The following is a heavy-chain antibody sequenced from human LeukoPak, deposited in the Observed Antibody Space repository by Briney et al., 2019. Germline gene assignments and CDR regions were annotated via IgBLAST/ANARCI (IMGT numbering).Heavy chain of an antibody. J-gene: IGHJ4*02. Sequence: PSETLSLTCTVSGGSISSSSYYWGWIRQPPGKGLEWIGSIYYSGSTYYNPSLKSRVTISVGTSKNQFSLKLSSVTAADTAVYYCARQPALYCSGGSCYPFDYWGQGTLVTVSS. CDR2: IYYSGST. D-gene: IGHD2-15*01. CDR1: GGSISSSSYY. CDR3: ARQPALYCSGGSCYPFDY. V-gene: IGHV4-39*01.